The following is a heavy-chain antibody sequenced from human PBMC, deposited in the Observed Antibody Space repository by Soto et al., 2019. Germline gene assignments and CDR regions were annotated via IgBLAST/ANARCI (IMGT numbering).Heavy chain of an antibody. V-gene: IGHV4-59*01. Sequence: QVQLQESGPGLVKPSETLSLTCTVSGGSMNSYYWSWIRQPPGKGLEWLGYVYSSGTSKYNVSLXSRIPMSLATSXXXFXXSLNSVTAADTAVYFCARYSPPKKSYASTPGWFAPWGQGTLVAVSS. J-gene: IGHJ5*02. CDR2: VYSSGTS. CDR3: ARYSPPKKSYASTPGWFAP. CDR1: GGSMNSYY. D-gene: IGHD2-15*01.